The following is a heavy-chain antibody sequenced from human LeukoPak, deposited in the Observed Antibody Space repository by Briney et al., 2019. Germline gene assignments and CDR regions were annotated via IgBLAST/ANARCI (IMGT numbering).Heavy chain of an antibody. CDR1: GFTFDDYA. Sequence: PGGSLRLSCAASGFTFDDYAMHWVRQAPGKGLEGVSGISWNSGSIGYADSVKGRFTISRDNAKNSLYLQMNSLRAEDTALYYCAKSQVLLWFGGSFDYWGQGTLVTVSS. V-gene: IGHV3-9*01. D-gene: IGHD3-10*01. J-gene: IGHJ4*02. CDR2: ISWNSGSI. CDR3: AKSQVLLWFGGSFDY.